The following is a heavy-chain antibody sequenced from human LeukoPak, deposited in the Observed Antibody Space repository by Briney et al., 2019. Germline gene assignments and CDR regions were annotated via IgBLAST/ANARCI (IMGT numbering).Heavy chain of an antibody. D-gene: IGHD3-10*01. CDR1: GFTFSSYS. Sequence: GGSLRLSCAASGFTFSSYSMNWVRQAPGKGLEWVSYISSSSSTIYYADSVKGRFTISRDNAKNSLYLQMNSLRAEDTAVYYCAIYDSGTGGPYYYYYYMDVWGKGTTVTISS. V-gene: IGHV3-48*04. CDR2: ISSSSSTI. CDR3: AIYDSGTGGPYYYYYYMDV. J-gene: IGHJ6*03.